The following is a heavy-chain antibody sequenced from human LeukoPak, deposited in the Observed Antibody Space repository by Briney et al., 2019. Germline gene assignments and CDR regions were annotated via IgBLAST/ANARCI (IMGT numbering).Heavy chain of an antibody. D-gene: IGHD6-19*01. CDR2: ISPDTRAI. Sequence: GGSLRLSCAASGLAISTFEMNWVRQAPGKGLEWVSFISPDTRAIYYADSVKGRFTIFRDSATNSLYLQMNNLRSEDTAVYYCATSLSGWFGPSANHWGQGTLVTVSS. J-gene: IGHJ5*02. CDR3: ATSLSGWFGPSANH. CDR1: GLAISTFE. V-gene: IGHV3-48*03.